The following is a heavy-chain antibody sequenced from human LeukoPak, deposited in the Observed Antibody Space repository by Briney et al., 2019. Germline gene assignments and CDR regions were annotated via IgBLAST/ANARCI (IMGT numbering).Heavy chain of an antibody. CDR3: ARTIAGEFDP. J-gene: IGHJ5*02. D-gene: IGHD2-15*01. CDR2: IYSGGST. CDR1: GFTVSSNY. Sequence: PGGSLRLSCAASGFTVSSNYMSWVRQAPGKGLEWVSVIYSGGSTYYADSVKGRFTISRHNSQNTVYLRMNSLRTEDTAVYYCARTIAGEFDPWGQGTLVTVSS. V-gene: IGHV3-53*04.